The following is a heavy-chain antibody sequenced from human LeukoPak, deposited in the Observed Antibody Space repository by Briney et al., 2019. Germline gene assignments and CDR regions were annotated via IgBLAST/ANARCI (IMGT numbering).Heavy chain of an antibody. CDR2: ISGSGGST. CDR3: ARDRLDYGDGGNYFDY. Sequence: GGSLRLSCAASGFTFSSYAMSWVRQAPGKGLEWVSAISGSGGSTYYADSVKGRFTISRDNAKNSLYLQMNSLRAEDTAVYYCARDRLDYGDGGNYFDYWGQGTLVTVSS. D-gene: IGHD4-17*01. J-gene: IGHJ4*02. V-gene: IGHV3-23*01. CDR1: GFTFSSYA.